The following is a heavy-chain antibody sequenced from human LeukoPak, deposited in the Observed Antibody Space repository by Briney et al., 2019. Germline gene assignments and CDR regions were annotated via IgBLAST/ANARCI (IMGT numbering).Heavy chain of an antibody. CDR3: AKDHGPGLFDY. D-gene: IGHD3/OR15-3a*01. CDR2: INPSGGST. J-gene: IGHJ4*02. Sequence: ASVKVSCKASGYTFTSYYMHWVRQAPGQGLEWMGIINPSGGSTSYAQKFQGRVTMTRDTSTSTVYMELSSLRSEDTAVYYCAKDHGPGLFDYWGQGTLVTVSS. CDR1: GYTFTSYY. V-gene: IGHV1-46*01.